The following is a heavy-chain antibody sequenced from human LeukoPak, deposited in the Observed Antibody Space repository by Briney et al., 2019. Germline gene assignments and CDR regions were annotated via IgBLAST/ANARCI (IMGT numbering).Heavy chain of an antibody. V-gene: IGHV3-23*01. CDR3: ARGHSAHGTGFDG. J-gene: IGHJ4*02. D-gene: IGHD1-1*01. CDR2: MSGSGYST. Sequence: QPGVSLRLSCAASGITFTNFGMSWVRQAPGKGLEWVSGMSGSGYSTYYADSVKGRFTISRDNFKNTLYLQMNSLRGEDTAVYYCARGHSAHGTGFDGWGQGTLV. CDR1: GITFTNFG.